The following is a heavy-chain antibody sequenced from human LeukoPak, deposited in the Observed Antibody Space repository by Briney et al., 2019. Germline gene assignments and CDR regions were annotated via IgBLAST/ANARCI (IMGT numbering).Heavy chain of an antibody. CDR2: IYYSGST. V-gene: IGHV4-59*01. J-gene: IGHJ4*02. CDR1: GGSISSYY. D-gene: IGHD4-17*01. CDR3: AREGDSDCGDYPYYFDY. Sequence: KPSETLSLTCTVSGGSISSYYWSWIRQPPGKGLEWIGYIYYSGSTNYNPSLKSRVTISVDTSKNQFSLKLSSVTAADTAVYYCAREGDSDCGDYPYYFDYWGQGTLVTVSP.